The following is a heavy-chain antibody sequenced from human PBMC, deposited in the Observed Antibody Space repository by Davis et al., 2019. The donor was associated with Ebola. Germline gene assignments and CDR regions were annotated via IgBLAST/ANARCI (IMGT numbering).Heavy chain of an antibody. CDR3: ARDTSGGYDLVWFDP. V-gene: IGHV1-18*01. CDR1: GYTFTSYG. J-gene: IGHJ5*02. CDR2: ISAYNGNT. Sequence: AASVKVSCKASGYTFTSYGISWVRQAPGQGLEWMGWISAYNGNTNYAQKLQGRVTMTTDTSTSTAYMELSSLRSEDTAVYYCARDTSGGYDLVWFDPWGQGTLVTVSS. D-gene: IGHD5-12*01.